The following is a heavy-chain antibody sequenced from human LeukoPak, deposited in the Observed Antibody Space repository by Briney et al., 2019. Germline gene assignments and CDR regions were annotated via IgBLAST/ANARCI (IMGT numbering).Heavy chain of an antibody. Sequence: GGSLRLSCAASGFSFSTYSMNWVRQAPGKGLEWVSYIVGSSSTKYYADSVKGRFTISRDNAKNSLYLQMDSLRAEDTAVYYCARDSTYYYDSGSSGPHYFDNWGQGTLVTVSS. D-gene: IGHD3-10*01. J-gene: IGHJ4*02. CDR2: IVGSSSTK. CDR3: ARDSTYYYDSGSSGPHYFDN. V-gene: IGHV3-48*04. CDR1: GFSFSTYS.